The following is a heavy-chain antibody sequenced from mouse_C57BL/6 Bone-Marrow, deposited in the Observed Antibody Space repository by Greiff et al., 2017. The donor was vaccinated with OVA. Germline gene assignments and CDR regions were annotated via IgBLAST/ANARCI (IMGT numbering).Heavy chain of an antibody. J-gene: IGHJ4*01. V-gene: IGHV1-19*01. CDR2: INPYNGGT. D-gene: IGHD2-4*01. CDR1: GYTFTDYY. Sequence: EVQLQQSGPVLVKPGASVKMSCKASGYTFTDYYMNWVKQSHGKSLEWIGVINPYNGGTSYNQKFKGKATLTVAKYSSTAYMELNSLTSEYSAVYYCERDYDYDGGYYAMDYWGQGTSVTVSS. CDR3: ERDYDYDGGYYAMDY.